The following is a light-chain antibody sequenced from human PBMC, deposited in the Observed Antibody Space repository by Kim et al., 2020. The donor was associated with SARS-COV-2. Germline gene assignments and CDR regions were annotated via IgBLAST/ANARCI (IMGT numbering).Light chain of an antibody. CDR2: GAS. CDR1: RNINTN. V-gene: IGKV3-15*01. CDR3: QQYNDWPL. Sequence: ELVMTQSPATLSVSPGERVTLSCRASRNINTNLAWYQQKPGQAPRLLIYGASTRDTGIPARFSGSGSGTEFTLTISSLQSEDSAVYYCQQYNDWPLFGQGTKLEI. J-gene: IGKJ2*01.